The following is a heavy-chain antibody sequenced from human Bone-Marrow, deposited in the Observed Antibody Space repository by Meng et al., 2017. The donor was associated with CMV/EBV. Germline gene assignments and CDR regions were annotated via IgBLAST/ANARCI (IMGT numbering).Heavy chain of an antibody. V-gene: IGHV1-18*01. CDR1: GYTFTSYG. J-gene: IGHJ6*02. CDR3: ARDRRITMVRGVTLDGMDV. CDR2: ISAYNGNT. D-gene: IGHD3-10*01. Sequence: ASVKVFCKASGYTFTSYGISWVRQAPGQGLEWMGWISAYNGNTNYAQKLQGRVTMTTDTSTSTAYMELRSLRSDDTAVYYCARDRRITMVRGVTLDGMDVWGQGTTVTVSS.